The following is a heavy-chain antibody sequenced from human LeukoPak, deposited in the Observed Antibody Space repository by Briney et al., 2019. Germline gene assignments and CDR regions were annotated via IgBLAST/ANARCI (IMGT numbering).Heavy chain of an antibody. D-gene: IGHD4/OR15-4a*01. J-gene: IGHJ5*02. CDR2: FYYSGST. Sequence: ASETLSLTCTVFGGSLSISTYYWGWIRQPPGKGLEWIGSFYYSGSTFYNPSLKSRVAISVDTSKNQFSLKLSSVTAADTAVYYCARGEGCNNWFDPWGQGTLVTVSS. CDR1: GGSLSISTYY. V-gene: IGHV4-39*01. CDR3: ARGEGCNNWFDP.